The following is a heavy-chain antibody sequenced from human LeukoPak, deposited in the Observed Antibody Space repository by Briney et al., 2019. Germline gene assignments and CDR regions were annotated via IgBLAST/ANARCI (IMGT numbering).Heavy chain of an antibody. J-gene: IGHJ4*02. V-gene: IGHV3-21*05. CDR2: INSDSSDI. CDR1: GFTFSSYG. D-gene: IGHD2-2*01. CDR3: ARDSYQPGLINY. Sequence: GGSLRLSCAASGFTFSSYGMHWVRQAPGKGLEWISYINSDSSDIHYADSVRGRFTMSRDNAKNSLFLQLSSLRAEDTAVYYCARDSYQPGLINYWGQGTLVTVSS.